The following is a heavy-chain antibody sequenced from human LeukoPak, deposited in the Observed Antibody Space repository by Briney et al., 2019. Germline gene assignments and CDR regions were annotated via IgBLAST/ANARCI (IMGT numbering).Heavy chain of an antibody. D-gene: IGHD6-13*01. J-gene: IGHJ4*02. CDR3: ARERGRMAAAVIIFDS. CDR1: GFTVSSNY. Sequence: GGSLRLSCAASGFTVSSNYMSWVRQAPGKGLEWVSVIYSGGSTYYADSVKGRFTISRDNSKNTLYLQMNSLRAEDTAVYYCARERGRMAAAVIIFDSGGKEPLVTFSS. V-gene: IGHV3-66*01. CDR2: IYSGGST.